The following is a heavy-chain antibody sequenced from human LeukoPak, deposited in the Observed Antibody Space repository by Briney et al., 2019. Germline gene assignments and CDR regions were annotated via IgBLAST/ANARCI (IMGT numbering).Heavy chain of an antibody. Sequence: PSQTLSLTCTVSGGSISSGDYYWSWIRQPPGKGLEWIGYIYYSGSTYYNPSLKSRVTISVDTSKNQFSLKLTSVTAADTAVYFCARRSDSGSDDGEDYFDYWGQGTLVTVPS. J-gene: IGHJ4*02. D-gene: IGHD1-26*01. V-gene: IGHV4-30-4*01. CDR2: IYYSGST. CDR1: GGSISSGDYY. CDR3: ARRSDSGSDDGEDYFDY.